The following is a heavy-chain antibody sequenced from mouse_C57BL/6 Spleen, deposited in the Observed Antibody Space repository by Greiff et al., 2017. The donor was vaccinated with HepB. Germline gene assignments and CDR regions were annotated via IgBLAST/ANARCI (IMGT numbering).Heavy chain of an antibody. J-gene: IGHJ2*01. CDR2: INPYNGGT. V-gene: IGHV1-19*01. Sequence: VQLKESGPVLVKPGASVKMSCKASGYTFTDYYMNWVKQSHGKRLEWIGVINPYNGGTSYNQKFKGKATLTVDKSSSTAYMELNSLTSEDSAVDYCARYLYYGSSSYYFDYWGQGTTLTVSS. CDR1: GYTFTDYY. D-gene: IGHD1-1*01. CDR3: ARYLYYGSSSYYFDY.